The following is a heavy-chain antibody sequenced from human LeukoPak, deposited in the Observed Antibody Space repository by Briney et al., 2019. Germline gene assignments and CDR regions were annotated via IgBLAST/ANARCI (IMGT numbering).Heavy chain of an antibody. CDR2: VNPNNGTT. J-gene: IGHJ4*02. CDR1: GYIFTGYY. V-gene: IGHV1-2*02. CDR3: ARSAPTRTNDILTSYLGY. Sequence: ASVKVSCKPSGYIFTGYYMQWVRQAPGQGLEWMGWVNPNNGTTNYAQKFQGRVTMTRDTSISTAYMELSSLRSDDSAVYYCARSAPTRTNDILTSYLGYWGQGTLVTVSS. D-gene: IGHD3-9*01.